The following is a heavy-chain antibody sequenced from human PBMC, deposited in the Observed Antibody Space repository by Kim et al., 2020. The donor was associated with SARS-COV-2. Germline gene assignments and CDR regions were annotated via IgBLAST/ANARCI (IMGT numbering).Heavy chain of an antibody. CDR3: ARGDYYDSSGSPPYSVFDY. D-gene: IGHD3-22*01. CDR1: GGSFSGYY. Sequence: SETLSLTCAVYGGSFSGYYWSWIRQPPGKGLEWIGEINHSGSTNYNPSLKSRVTISVDTSKNQFSLKLSSVTAADTAVYYCARGDYYDSSGSPPYSVFDYWGQGTLVTVSS. CDR2: INHSGST. V-gene: IGHV4-34*01. J-gene: IGHJ4*02.